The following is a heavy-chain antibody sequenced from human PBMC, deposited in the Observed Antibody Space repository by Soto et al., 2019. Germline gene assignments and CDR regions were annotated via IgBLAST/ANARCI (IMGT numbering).Heavy chain of an antibody. CDR1: GYTFTSYG. D-gene: IGHD3-22*01. CDR2: ISAYNGNT. Sequence: ASVKVSCKASGYTFTSYGISWVRQAPGQGLEWMGWISAYNGNTNYAQKLQGRVTMTTDTSTSTAYMELRSLRSDDTAVYYCASGDDYYDSSGYPTWDAFDIWGQGTMVTVS. CDR3: ASGDDYYDSSGYPTWDAFDI. V-gene: IGHV1-18*04. J-gene: IGHJ3*02.